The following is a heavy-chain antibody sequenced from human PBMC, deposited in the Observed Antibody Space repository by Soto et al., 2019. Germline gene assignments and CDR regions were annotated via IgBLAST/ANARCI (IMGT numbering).Heavy chain of an antibody. Sequence: QVQLQESGPGLVKPSQTLSLTCTVSGGSISSGDYYWSWIRQPPGKGLEWIGYIYYSGSTCYNPSLKSRVTISGDTSKNQCSLKLSSVTAADTAVYYCARDDGDYVGWFDPWGQGTLVTVSS. J-gene: IGHJ5*02. V-gene: IGHV4-30-4*01. CDR1: GGSISSGDYY. D-gene: IGHD4-17*01. CDR3: ARDDGDYVGWFDP. CDR2: IYYSGST.